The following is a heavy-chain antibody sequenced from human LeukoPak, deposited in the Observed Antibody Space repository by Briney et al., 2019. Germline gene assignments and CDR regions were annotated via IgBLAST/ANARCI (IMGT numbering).Heavy chain of an antibody. CDR2: INAYNGNT. CDR3: ASVGYSSGWYADWFDP. CDR1: GYTLTSYG. J-gene: IGHJ5*02. Sequence: ASVKVSCKASGYTLTSYGISWVRQAPGQGFEWMGWINAYNGNTNYAQKLQGRVTMTTDTSTSTAYMELRSLRSDDTAVYYCASVGYSSGWYADWFDPWGQGTLVTVSS. V-gene: IGHV1-18*01. D-gene: IGHD6-19*01.